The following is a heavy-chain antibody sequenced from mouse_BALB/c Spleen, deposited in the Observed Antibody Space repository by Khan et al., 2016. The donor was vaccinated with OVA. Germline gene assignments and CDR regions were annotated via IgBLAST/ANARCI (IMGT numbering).Heavy chain of an antibody. CDR3: ARRGLRGDFDY. D-gene: IGHD1-1*01. Sequence: QVQLKQSGADLVKPGTSVKMSCKASGYTFINYWIAWVNQRPGQGLEWIGDINPGSGYTNYNQNFKAKATLTADISSSTAYMQLSSLTSEDYEVYSGARRGLRGDFDYWGQGTTLTVSS. CDR2: INPGSGYT. CDR1: GYTFINYW. V-gene: IGHV1S26*01. J-gene: IGHJ2*01.